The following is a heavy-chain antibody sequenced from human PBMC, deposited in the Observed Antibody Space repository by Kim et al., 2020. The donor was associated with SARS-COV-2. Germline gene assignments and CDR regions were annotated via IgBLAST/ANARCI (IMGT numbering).Heavy chain of an antibody. Sequence: HTRSATYHPSRKRRVTISADTSNNQFSLKMNSVTAADTAIYYCARYDFWSRGTLVTVSS. J-gene: IGHJ4*02. CDR2: HTRSA. V-gene: IGHV4-34*01. CDR3: ARYDF. D-gene: IGHD3-3*01.